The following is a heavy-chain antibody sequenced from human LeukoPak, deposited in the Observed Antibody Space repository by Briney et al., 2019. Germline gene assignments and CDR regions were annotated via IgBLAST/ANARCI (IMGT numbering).Heavy chain of an antibody. CDR2: TYYRSKWYN. CDR1: GDSVSSNSAA. J-gene: IGHJ4*02. V-gene: IGHV6-1*01. D-gene: IGHD3-10*01. Sequence: SQTLSLTCAISGDSVSSNSAAWNWIRQSPSRGLEWLGRTYYRSKWYNDYAVSVKSRITINPDTSKNQFSLQLNSVTPEDAALYYCARSTWTVGVPYDYWGQGTLVTVSS. CDR3: ARSTWTVGVPYDY.